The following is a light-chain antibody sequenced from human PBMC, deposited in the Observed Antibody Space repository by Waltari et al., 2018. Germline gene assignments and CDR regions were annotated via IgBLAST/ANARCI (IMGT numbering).Light chain of an antibody. Sequence: QSVLTQPASVSGSPGQSVTISCTGTSSDIGGYKFVSWYQQHPGKAPKLIIFEVNNRPSGVSIRFSGSESDNTASLTISGLQAEYEADYYCSSYTSGTTLVAFGGGTRLTVL. CDR3: SSYTSGTTLVA. V-gene: IGLV2-14*01. CDR1: SSDIGGYKF. J-gene: IGLJ2*01. CDR2: EVN.